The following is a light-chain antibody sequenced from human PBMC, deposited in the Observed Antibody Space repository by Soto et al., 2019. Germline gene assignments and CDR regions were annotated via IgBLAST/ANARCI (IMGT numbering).Light chain of an antibody. J-gene: IGKJ4*01. CDR1: QSIGRNF. V-gene: IGKV3-20*01. CDR3: QQYASSPHT. Sequence: EIVLTQSPGTLSLSPGERATLSCRASQSIGRNFLAWYQQKPGQAPRLLIHGASSRATGIPDRFSGSASGTDFILTISRLEPEDFAVYYCQQYASSPHTFGGGTRVEIK. CDR2: GAS.